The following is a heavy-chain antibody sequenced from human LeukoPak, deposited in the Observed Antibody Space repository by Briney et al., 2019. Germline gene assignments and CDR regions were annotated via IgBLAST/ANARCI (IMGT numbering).Heavy chain of an antibody. J-gene: IGHJ4*02. CDR2: IKEDGSEK. D-gene: IGHD3-10*01. CDR1: GFTFSSYW. CDR3: ARDRGSRTGSDY. Sequence: PGGSLRLSCVASGFTFSSYWMGWVRQAPGKGLEWMAFIKEDGSEKYYVDSVKGRFTISRDNAQNSLYLQVNSLRAEDTAVYYCARDRGSRTGSDYWGQGTLVTVSS. V-gene: IGHV3-7*01.